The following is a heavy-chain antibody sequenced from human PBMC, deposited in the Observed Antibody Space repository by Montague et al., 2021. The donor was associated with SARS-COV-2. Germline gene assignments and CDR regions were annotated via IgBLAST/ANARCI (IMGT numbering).Heavy chain of an antibody. CDR3: ASSLVWFEIDY. CDR1: GFTFSSYA. J-gene: IGHJ4*02. CDR2: ISYDGSNK. Sequence: LRLSCAASGFTFSSYAMHWVRQAPGKGLEWVAVISYDGSNKYYADSVKGRFTISRDNSKNTPYLQMNSLRAEDTAVYYCASSLVWFEIDYWGQGTLVTVSS. V-gene: IGHV3-30*04. D-gene: IGHD3-10*01.